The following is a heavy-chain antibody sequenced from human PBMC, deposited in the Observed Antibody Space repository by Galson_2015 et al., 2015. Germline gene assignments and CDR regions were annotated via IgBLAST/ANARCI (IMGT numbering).Heavy chain of an antibody. D-gene: IGHD6-13*01. Sequence: TLSLTCTVSGGSISSGSYYWSWIRQPAGKGLEWIGRIYTSGSTNYNPSLKSRVTISVDTSKNQFSLKLSSVTAADTAVYYCARDLKSSSWGGYGMDVWGQGTTVTVSS. V-gene: IGHV4-61*02. CDR3: ARDLKSSSWGGYGMDV. CDR2: IYTSGST. CDR1: GGSISSGSYY. J-gene: IGHJ6*02.